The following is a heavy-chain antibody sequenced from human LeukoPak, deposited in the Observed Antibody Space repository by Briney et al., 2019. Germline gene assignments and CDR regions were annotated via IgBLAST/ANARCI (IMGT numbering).Heavy chain of an antibody. J-gene: IGHJ3*02. CDR1: GGSISSSCYY. Sequence: SETLSLTCTVSGGSISSSCYYWGWIRQPPGKGLEWIGSIYYSGSTYYNPSLKSRVTISVDTSKNQFSLKLSSVTAADTAVYYCAIPFLAPAFDIWGQGTMVTVSS. CDR2: IYYSGST. D-gene: IGHD3-3*02. CDR3: AIPFLAPAFDI. V-gene: IGHV4-39*01.